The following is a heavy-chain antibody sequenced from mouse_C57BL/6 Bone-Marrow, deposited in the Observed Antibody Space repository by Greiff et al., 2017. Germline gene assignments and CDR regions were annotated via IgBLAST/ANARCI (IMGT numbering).Heavy chain of an antibody. CDR1: GFNIKDDY. CDR3: TTYDYPAWFAY. J-gene: IGHJ3*01. Sequence: EVKLQQSGAELVRPGASVKLSCTASGFNIKDDYMHWVKQRPEQGLEWIGWIDPENGDTEYASKFQGKATITADTSSNTAYLQLSSLTSEDTAVYYCTTYDYPAWFAYWGQGTLVTVSA. V-gene: IGHV14-4*01. D-gene: IGHD2-4*01. CDR2: IDPENGDT.